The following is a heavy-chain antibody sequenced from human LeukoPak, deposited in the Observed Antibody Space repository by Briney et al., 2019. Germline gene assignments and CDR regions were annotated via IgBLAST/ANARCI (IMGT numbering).Heavy chain of an antibody. CDR2: INHSGST. D-gene: IGHD2-2*01. Sequence: PSETLSLTCTVSSGSISSYYWSWIRQPPGKGLEWIGEINHSGSTNYNPSLKSRVTISVDTSKNQFSLKLSSVTAADTAVYYCARVGYQLSHWFDPWGQGTLVTVSS. V-gene: IGHV4-34*01. J-gene: IGHJ5*02. CDR1: SGSISSYY. CDR3: ARVGYQLSHWFDP.